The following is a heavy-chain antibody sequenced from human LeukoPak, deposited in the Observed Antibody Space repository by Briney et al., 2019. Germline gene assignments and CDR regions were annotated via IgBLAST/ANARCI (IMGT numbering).Heavy chain of an antibody. D-gene: IGHD6-13*01. CDR1: GFTFDDYA. CDR3: AKGDASTWHEGYFDD. CDR2: ISGNSGKI. V-gene: IGHV3-9*01. Sequence: SLRLSCAASGFTFDDYAMHWVRQAPGKGLEWVSGISGNSGKIGYADSVKGRFTISRDNAKNSLYLQMNSLRAEDTALYYCAKGDASTWHEGYFDDWGQGTLVTVSS. J-gene: IGHJ4*02.